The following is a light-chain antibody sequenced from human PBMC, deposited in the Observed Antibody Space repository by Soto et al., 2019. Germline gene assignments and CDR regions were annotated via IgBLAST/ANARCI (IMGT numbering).Light chain of an antibody. Sequence: DIQMTQSPSTLSASVGDRVTITCRASQSISSWLAWYQQKPGKAPKLLIYDASSLESGVPSRFSGSGSGTDFTLTISSLEPEDFGVYFCHQRNKFGQGTRLEI. J-gene: IGKJ5*01. CDR2: DAS. V-gene: IGKV1-5*01. CDR3: HQRNK. CDR1: QSISSW.